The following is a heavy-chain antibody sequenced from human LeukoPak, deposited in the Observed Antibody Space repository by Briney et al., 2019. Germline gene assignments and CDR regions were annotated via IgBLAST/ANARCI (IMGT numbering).Heavy chain of an antibody. CDR3: ARLAVATIRGDDY. J-gene: IGHJ4*02. D-gene: IGHD5-12*01. Sequence: SETLSLTCTVSGGSISSSSYYWGWIRQPPGKGLEWIGSIYYSGSTYYNPSLKSRVTISVDTSKNRFSLKLSSVTAADTAVYYCARLAVATIRGDDYWGQGTLVTVSS. CDR2: IYYSGST. V-gene: IGHV4-39*01. CDR1: GGSISSSSYY.